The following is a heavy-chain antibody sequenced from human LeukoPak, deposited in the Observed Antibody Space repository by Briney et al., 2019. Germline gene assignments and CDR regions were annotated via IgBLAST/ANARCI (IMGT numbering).Heavy chain of an antibody. J-gene: IGHJ5*02. Sequence: GGSLRLSCAASGFTFSSYAMHWVRQAPGKGLEWVAVISYDGSNKYYADSVKGRFTISRDNSKNALCLQMNSLRAEDTAVYYCARDRLSPNWFDPWGQGTLVTVSS. V-gene: IGHV3-30*04. D-gene: IGHD3-16*01. CDR3: ARDRLSPNWFDP. CDR1: GFTFSSYA. CDR2: ISYDGSNK.